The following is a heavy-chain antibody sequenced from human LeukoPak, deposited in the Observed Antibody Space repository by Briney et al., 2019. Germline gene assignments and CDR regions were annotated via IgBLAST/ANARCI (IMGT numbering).Heavy chain of an antibody. CDR2: ISAYNGNT. J-gene: IGHJ6*03. CDR1: GYTFTSYG. D-gene: IGHD3-10*01. Sequence: GASVKVSCKASGYTFTSYGISWVRQAPGQGLEWMGWISAYNGNTNYAQKLQGRVTMTTDTSTSTAYMELRSLRSDDTAVYYCARGLSGRVPYYYYYMDVWGKGTTVTVSS. CDR3: ARGLSGRVPYYYYYMDV. V-gene: IGHV1-18*01.